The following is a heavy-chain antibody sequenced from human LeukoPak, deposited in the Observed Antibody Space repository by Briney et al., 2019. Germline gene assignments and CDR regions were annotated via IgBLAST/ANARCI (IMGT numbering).Heavy chain of an antibody. J-gene: IGHJ6*02. CDR1: GFTFSNAW. CDR3: TTQRPYCSSTSCYTLYYYYGMDV. Sequence: PGGSLRLSCAASGFTFSNAWMSWVRQAPGKGLEWVGRIKSKTDGGTTDYAAPVKGRFTISRDDSKNTLYLQMNSLKTEDTAVYYCTTQRPYCSSTSCYTLYYYYGMDVWGQGTTVTVSS. V-gene: IGHV3-15*01. CDR2: IKSKTDGGTT. D-gene: IGHD2-2*02.